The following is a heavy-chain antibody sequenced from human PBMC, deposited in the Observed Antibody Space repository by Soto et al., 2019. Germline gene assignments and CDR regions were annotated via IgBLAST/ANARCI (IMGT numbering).Heavy chain of an antibody. CDR3: ASQKSLWFGELPHWVY. J-gene: IGHJ4*02. D-gene: IGHD3-10*01. CDR1: GGTFSSYA. CDR2: IIPIFGTA. V-gene: IGHV1-69*13. Sequence: ASVKVSCKASGGTFSSYAISWVRQAPGQGLEWMGGIIPIFGTANYAQKFQGRVTITADESTSTAYMELSSLRSEDTAVYYCASQKSLWFGELPHWVYWGQGTLVTVSS.